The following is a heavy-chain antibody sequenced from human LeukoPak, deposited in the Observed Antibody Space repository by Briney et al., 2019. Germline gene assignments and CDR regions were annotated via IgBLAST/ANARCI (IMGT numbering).Heavy chain of an antibody. D-gene: IGHD3-9*01. CDR2: ITGGGSGI. Sequence: GGSLRLSCAASVFTFSNYAMSWVRQAPGKGLEWVSSITGGGSGIYYADSMKSRFTIPRDNSKNTLYLQINSLRAEDTAVYYCAKWGDYDVLTGYYVSDYWGQGTLVTVSS. CDR3: AKWGDYDVLTGYYVSDY. CDR1: VFTFSNYA. J-gene: IGHJ4*02. V-gene: IGHV3-23*01.